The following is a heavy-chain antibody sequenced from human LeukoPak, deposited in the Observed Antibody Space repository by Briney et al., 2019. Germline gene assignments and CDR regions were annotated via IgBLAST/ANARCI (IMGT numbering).Heavy chain of an antibody. Sequence: SETLSLTCTVSGGSTSSYYWSWIRQPAGKGLEWIGRIYTSGSTNYNPSLKSRVTMSVDTSKNQFSLKLSSVTAADTAVYYCARVDGELPGHVFDYWGQGTLVTVSS. J-gene: IGHJ4*02. V-gene: IGHV4-4*07. D-gene: IGHD4-17*01. CDR1: GGSTSSYY. CDR2: IYTSGST. CDR3: ARVDGELPGHVFDY.